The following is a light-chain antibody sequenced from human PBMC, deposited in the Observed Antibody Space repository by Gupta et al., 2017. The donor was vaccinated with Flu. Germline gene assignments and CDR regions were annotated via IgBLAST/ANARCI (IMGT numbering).Light chain of an antibody. CDR3: QQYCNSPWT. CDR1: QSVSSSY. V-gene: IGKV3-20*01. J-gene: IGKJ1*01. CDR2: GAL. Sequence: EIVLTQSPGTLSLSPGERATLSCRASQSVSSSYLSWYQQKPGQAPRLLIYGALRRATGIPDRFSGTGSGTDFTLTISRLEPEAFAVYYCQQYCNSPWTFGQGTKVEIK.